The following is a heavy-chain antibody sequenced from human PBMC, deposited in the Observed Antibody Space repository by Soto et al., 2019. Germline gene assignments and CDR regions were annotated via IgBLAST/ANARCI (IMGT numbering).Heavy chain of an antibody. J-gene: IGHJ3*02. CDR2: IKSKTDGGTT. CDR3: TTTTIRFLEWLLSPDAFDI. V-gene: IGHV3-15*01. Sequence: GGSLRLSCAASGFTFSNAWMSWVRQAPGKGLEWVGRIKSKTDGGTTDYAAPVKGRFTISRDDSKNTLYLQMNSLKTEDTAVYYCTTTTIRFLEWLLSPDAFDIWGQGTMVTVSS. D-gene: IGHD3-3*01. CDR1: GFTFSNAW.